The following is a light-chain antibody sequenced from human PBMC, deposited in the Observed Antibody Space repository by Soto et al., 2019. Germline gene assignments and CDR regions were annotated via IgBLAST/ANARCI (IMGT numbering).Light chain of an antibody. CDR2: EVS. CDR1: SSDVGGYNY. CDR3: SSYTSSNYV. V-gene: IGLV2-14*01. Sequence: QSSRTQPASVSGSPGQSITISCTGTSSDVGGYNYVSWYQQHPGKAPKLIIYEVSNRPSGVSNRFSGSKSGNTASLIISGLQAEDEADYYCSSYTSSNYVFGTGTKVTVL. J-gene: IGLJ1*01.